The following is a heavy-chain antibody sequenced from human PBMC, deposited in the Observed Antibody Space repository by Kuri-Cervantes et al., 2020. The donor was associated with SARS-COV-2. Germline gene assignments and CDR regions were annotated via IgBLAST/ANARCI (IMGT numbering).Heavy chain of an antibody. V-gene: IGHV4-38-2*01. D-gene: IGHD3-3*01. CDR3: VRIPPGHITVFGVVIPAAFDV. CDR2: MYHSGST. CDR1: GYSISSGYY. J-gene: IGHJ3*01. Sequence: GSLRLSCAVSGYSISSGYYWGWIRQSPGKGLEWIGSMYHSGSTTYNPFLKSRVTISVDTSKNQFSLMQTSVTAADTAVYYCVRIPPGHITVFGVVIPAAFDVWGQGTMVTVSS.